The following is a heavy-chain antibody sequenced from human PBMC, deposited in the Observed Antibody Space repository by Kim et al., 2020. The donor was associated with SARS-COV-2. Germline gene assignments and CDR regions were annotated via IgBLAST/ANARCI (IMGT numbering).Heavy chain of an antibody. CDR1: GFTFSSYA. CDR2: ISGSGGST. Sequence: GGSLRLSCAASGFTFSSYAMSWVRQAPGKGLEWVSAISGSGGSTYYADSVKGRFTISRDNSKNTLYLQMNSLRAEDTAVYYCAKGSYSSSWYQNSDSWFDPWGQGTLVTVSS. CDR3: AKGSYSSSWYQNSDSWFDP. D-gene: IGHD6-13*01. J-gene: IGHJ5*02. V-gene: IGHV3-23*01.